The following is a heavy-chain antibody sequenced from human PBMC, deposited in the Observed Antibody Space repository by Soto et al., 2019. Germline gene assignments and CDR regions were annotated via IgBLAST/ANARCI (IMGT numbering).Heavy chain of an antibody. J-gene: IGHJ4*02. Sequence: ASVKVSCKASGYTFTSSGISWVRQAPGQGLEWMGWISAYNGNTNYAQKLQGRVTMTTATSTSTAYMELRSLRSEDTAVYYCARDLEAVAGTDYWGQGTRSPVSS. CDR1: GYTFTSSG. CDR3: ARDLEAVAGTDY. V-gene: IGHV1-18*01. CDR2: ISAYNGNT. D-gene: IGHD6-19*01.